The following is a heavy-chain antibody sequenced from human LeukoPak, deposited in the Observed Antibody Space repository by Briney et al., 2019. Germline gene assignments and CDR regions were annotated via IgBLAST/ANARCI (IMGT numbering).Heavy chain of an antibody. CDR3: ARGNDFWSGYWRGWFDP. J-gene: IGHJ5*02. V-gene: IGHV4-39*07. CDR2: GDYSGGT. Sequence: SETLSLTCTVSGDSFSSVKDYWAWIRQPPGKGLEWIASGDYSGGTYYNPSLESRVTISADMSKNQFSLKLSSVTAADSAVYYCARGNDFWSGYWRGWFDPWGQGTLVTVSS. D-gene: IGHD3-3*01. CDR1: GDSFSSVKDY.